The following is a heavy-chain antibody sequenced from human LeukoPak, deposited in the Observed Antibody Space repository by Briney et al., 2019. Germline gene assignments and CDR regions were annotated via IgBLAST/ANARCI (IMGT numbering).Heavy chain of an antibody. CDR3: AKYGNSGWVIDS. D-gene: IGHD6-19*01. V-gene: IGHV4-59*08. J-gene: IGHJ4*02. Sequence: SETLSLTCTVPGGSIGRDYWTWIRQPPGKGLEYIGYIYYNGATNYNPSLKSRVTISVDTSKNQFSLKLSSVTAADTAVYFCAKYGNSGWVIDSWGQGTLVTVSS. CDR2: IYYNGAT. CDR1: GGSIGRDY.